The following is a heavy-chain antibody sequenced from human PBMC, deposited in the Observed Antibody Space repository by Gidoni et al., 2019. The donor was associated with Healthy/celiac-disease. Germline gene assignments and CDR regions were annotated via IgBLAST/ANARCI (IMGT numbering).Heavy chain of an antibody. Sequence: QLQLVESGGGLVQPGRSLRLSFAASGFTFSSDGMNWVRQAPGKGLEWVAVISYDGSNKYYADSLKGRFTISRDNSKNTLYLQMNSLRAEDTAVYYCAKEPRYSGTQPHFDYWGQGTLVTVSS. J-gene: IGHJ4*02. CDR1: GFTFSSDG. V-gene: IGHV3-30*18. D-gene: IGHD1-26*01. CDR3: AKEPRYSGTQPHFDY. CDR2: ISYDGSNK.